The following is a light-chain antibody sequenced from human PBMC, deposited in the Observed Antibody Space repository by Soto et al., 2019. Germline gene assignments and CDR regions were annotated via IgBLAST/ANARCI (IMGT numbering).Light chain of an antibody. Sequence: EIVFTQSPGTLSLSPRERSTLSCGASQTVRNNYLAWYQQKPGQAPRLLIYDASSRATGIPDRFSGGGSGTDFTLTISRLEPEDFAVYYCQQFSSYPLTFGGGTKV. CDR3: QQFSSYPLT. V-gene: IGKV3-20*01. CDR2: DAS. CDR1: QTVRNNY. J-gene: IGKJ4*01.